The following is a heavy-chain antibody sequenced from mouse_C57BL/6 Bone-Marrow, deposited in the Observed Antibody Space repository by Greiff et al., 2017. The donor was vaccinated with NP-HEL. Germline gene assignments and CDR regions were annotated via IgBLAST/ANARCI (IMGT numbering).Heavy chain of an antibody. CDR2: IDPENGDT. CDR1: GFNIKDDY. D-gene: IGHD2-5*01. Sequence: EVQLQQSGAELVRPGASVKLSCTASGFNIKDDYMHWVKQRPEQGLEWIGWIDPENGDTEYASKFQGKATITADTSSNTAYLQLSSLTSEDTAVYYCTSYSNYVYFDVWGTGTTVTVSS. CDR3: TSYSNYVYFDV. V-gene: IGHV14-4*01. J-gene: IGHJ1*03.